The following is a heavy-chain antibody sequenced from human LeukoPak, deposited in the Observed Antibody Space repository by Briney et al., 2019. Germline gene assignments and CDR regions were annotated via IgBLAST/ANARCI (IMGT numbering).Heavy chain of an antibody. V-gene: IGHV4-34*01. J-gene: IGHJ5*02. Sequence: PSETLSLTCAVYGGSFSGYYWSWIRQPPGKGLEWIGEINHSGSTNYNPYLKSRVTISVDTSKNQFSLKLSSVTAADTAVYYCARGVTKWYSSNKSWFDPWGQGTLVTVSS. CDR3: ARGVTKWYSSNKSWFDP. CDR2: INHSGST. CDR1: GGSFSGYY. D-gene: IGHD6-13*01.